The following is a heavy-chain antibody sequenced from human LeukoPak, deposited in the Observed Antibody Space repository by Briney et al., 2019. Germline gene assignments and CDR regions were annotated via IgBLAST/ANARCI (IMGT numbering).Heavy chain of an antibody. CDR1: GFTFSSYE. CDR2: ISSSGSTI. CDR3: ARDLKQWLDDAFDI. V-gene: IGHV3-48*03. J-gene: IGHJ3*02. D-gene: IGHD6-19*01. Sequence: GGSLRLSCAASGFTFSSYEMNWVRQAPGKGLEWVSYISSSGSTIYYADSVKGRFTISRDNAKSSLYLQMNSLRAEDTAVYYCARDLKQWLDDAFDIWGQGTMVTVSS.